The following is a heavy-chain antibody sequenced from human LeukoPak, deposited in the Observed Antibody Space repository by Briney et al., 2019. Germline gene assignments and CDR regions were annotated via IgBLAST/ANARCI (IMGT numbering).Heavy chain of an antibody. D-gene: IGHD5/OR15-5a*01. V-gene: IGHV3-21*01. CDR3: ARGVSPEGDDAFDI. Sequence: GGSLRLSCAASGFTFSSYSMNWVRQAPGKGLEWVSSISSSSSYIYYADSVKGRFTISRDNAKNSLYLQMNSLRAEDTTVYYCARGVSPEGDDAFDIWGQGTMVTVSS. CDR1: GFTFSSYS. CDR2: ISSSSSYI. J-gene: IGHJ3*02.